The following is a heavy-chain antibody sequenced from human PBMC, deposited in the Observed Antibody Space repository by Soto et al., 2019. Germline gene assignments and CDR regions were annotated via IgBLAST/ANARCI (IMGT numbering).Heavy chain of an antibody. CDR3: AATYYDILTGYYRFDP. CDR2: IYSSGYT. V-gene: IGHV4-59*01. CDR1: GDSIRGFY. J-gene: IGHJ5*02. D-gene: IGHD3-9*01. Sequence: SETLSLTCTVSGDSIRGFYWSWIRQPPGKGLEWIGYIYSSGYTNYNPSLKSRVTISVDTSKNQFSLKLSSVTAADTAVYYCAATYYDILTGYYRFDPWGQGTLVTVSS.